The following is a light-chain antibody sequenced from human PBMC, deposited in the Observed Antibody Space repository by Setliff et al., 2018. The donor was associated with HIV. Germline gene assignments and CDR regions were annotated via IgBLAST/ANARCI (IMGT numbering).Light chain of an antibody. CDR1: SSDVGSYNL. V-gene: IGLV2-23*02. J-gene: IGLJ1*01. Sequence: LTQPASVSGSPGQSITISCTGTSSDVGSYNLVSWYQHHPGKAPKLMIYEVSKRPSGVSNRFSGSKSGNTASLTISGLQAEDEADYYCCSYAGSTISYVFGTGTKVTV. CDR3: CSYAGSTISYV. CDR2: EVS.